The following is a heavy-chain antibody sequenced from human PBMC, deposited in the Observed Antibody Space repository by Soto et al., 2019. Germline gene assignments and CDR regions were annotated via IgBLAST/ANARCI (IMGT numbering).Heavy chain of an antibody. D-gene: IGHD5-18*01. V-gene: IGHV4-59*01. J-gene: IGHJ4*02. CDR1: GGSISTYY. CDR2: IYYSGYT. CDR3: ARGGGYSNPDTFDY. Sequence: VSLTCTIFGGSISTYYWTWFQEPPAQGPRWMGDIYYSGYTYYNYPLKSRLTISADNSKQQLSLKLSSVTAADTAVYYRARGGGYSNPDTFDYWGQGTLVTVSS.